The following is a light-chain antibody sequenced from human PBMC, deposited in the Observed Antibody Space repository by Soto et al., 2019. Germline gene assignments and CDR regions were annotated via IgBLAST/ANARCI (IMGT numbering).Light chain of an antibody. CDR2: GAS. CDR3: QQANSFPVT. J-gene: IGKJ5*01. Sequence: DIQMTQSPSFVSASLGDSVTITCRASQDISSWVAWYQQRPGRAPTLLIYGASTLQSGVPSRFSGSGFGTEFTLTISNLLPEDFGTYYCQQANSFPVTFGQGTRLDIK. V-gene: IGKV1-12*01. CDR1: QDISSW.